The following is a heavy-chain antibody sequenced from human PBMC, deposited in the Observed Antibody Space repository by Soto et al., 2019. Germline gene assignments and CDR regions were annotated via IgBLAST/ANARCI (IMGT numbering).Heavy chain of an antibody. CDR3: ARPQTYSSSWYGRGHWFDP. CDR1: GGSFSGYY. CDR2: INHSGST. D-gene: IGHD6-13*01. J-gene: IGHJ5*02. Sequence: QVQLQQWGAGLLKPSETLSLTCAVYGGSFSGYYWSWIRQPPGKGLEWIGEINHSGSTNYNPSLKSRVTISVDTSKNQFSLKLSSVTAADTAVYYCARPQTYSSSWYGRGHWFDPWGQGTLVTVSS. V-gene: IGHV4-34*01.